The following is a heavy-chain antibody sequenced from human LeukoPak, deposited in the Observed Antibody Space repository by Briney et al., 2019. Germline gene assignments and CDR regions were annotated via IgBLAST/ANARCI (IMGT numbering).Heavy chain of an antibody. Sequence: SETLSLTCSVSGGSIRSTTYYWGWIRQPPGKGLEWIGSIYYSRNTYYTPSLMSRVTISVDTSKNQFSLNLSSVTAADTAVYYCARAPHFFDTSGSRYYFDYWGQGALVTVSS. CDR3: ARAPHFFDTSGSRYYFDY. CDR2: IYYSRNT. D-gene: IGHD3-22*01. J-gene: IGHJ4*02. CDR1: GGSIRSTTYY. V-gene: IGHV4-39*07.